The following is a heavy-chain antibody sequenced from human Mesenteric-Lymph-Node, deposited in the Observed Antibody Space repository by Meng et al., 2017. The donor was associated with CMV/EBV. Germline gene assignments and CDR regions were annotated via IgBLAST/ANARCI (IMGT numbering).Heavy chain of an antibody. V-gene: IGHV4-34*01. CDR3: ARHQRWLKSEGGFNY. J-gene: IGHJ4*02. Sequence: VQLTQVADGLLEPAEALSLTVTGYGGSLRGYYWSWIRQPPGKGLEWIGEINHSGSNNYNPSLKSRVTISVDTSKNQFSLKLSSVTAADTAVYYCARHQRWLKSEGGFNYWGQGTLVTVSS. CDR2: INHSGSN. CDR1: GGSLRGYY. D-gene: IGHD4-23*01.